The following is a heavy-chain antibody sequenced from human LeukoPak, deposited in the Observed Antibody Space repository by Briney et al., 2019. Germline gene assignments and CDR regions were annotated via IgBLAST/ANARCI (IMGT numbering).Heavy chain of an antibody. CDR3: AKDCHSSGCLDL. Sequence: GGSLRLSWAASGXTFSSYGMHWVRQAPGKGLEWVTVISYDGRNKYYADSVKGRFTISRDNSNPYLQMNSLRAEDTAVYYCAKDCHSSGCLDLWGQGTLVTVSS. V-gene: IGHV3-30*18. CDR2: ISYDGRNK. D-gene: IGHD6-19*01. J-gene: IGHJ5*02. CDR1: GXTFSSYG.